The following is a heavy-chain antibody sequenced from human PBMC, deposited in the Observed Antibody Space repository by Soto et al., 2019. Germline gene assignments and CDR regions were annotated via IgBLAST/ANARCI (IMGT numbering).Heavy chain of an antibody. CDR1: GGTFSSYA. V-gene: IGHV1-69*01. Sequence: QVQLVQSGAEVKKPGSSVKVSCKASGGTFSSYAISWVRQAPGQGLEWMGGIIPIFGTANYAQKFQGRVTITADESTGTAYMELSRLRSGDTAVYYCARDWGNGTKPVPRSYGIDVWGPGTTVTVSS. D-gene: IGHD6-6*01. J-gene: IGHJ6*02. CDR2: IIPIFGTA. CDR3: ARDWGNGTKPVPRSYGIDV.